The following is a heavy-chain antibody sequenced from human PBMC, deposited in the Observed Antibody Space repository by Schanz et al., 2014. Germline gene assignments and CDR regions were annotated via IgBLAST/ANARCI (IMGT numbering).Heavy chain of an antibody. CDR2: VPFDGSQK. J-gene: IGHJ5*02. D-gene: IGHD3-10*01. V-gene: IGHV3-30*04. Sequence: QVQLVESGGGVVQPGRSLRLSCAASGFTFSSYALHWVRQAPGKGLEWVAFVPFDGSQKFYADSVKGRFTISRDNAKNTLYLQMNSLRAEDTAVYYCARPALWFGDNCFDPWGQGTLVTASS. CDR1: GFTFSSYA. CDR3: ARPALWFGDNCFDP.